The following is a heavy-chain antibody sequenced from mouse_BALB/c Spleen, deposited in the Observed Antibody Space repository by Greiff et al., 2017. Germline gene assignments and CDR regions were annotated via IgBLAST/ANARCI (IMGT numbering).Heavy chain of an antibody. CDR1: GFTFSSYA. CDR3: ARDAHYYGSRGWYFDV. J-gene: IGHJ1*01. CDR2: ISSGGSYT. D-gene: IGHD1-1*01. V-gene: IGHV5-9-4*01. Sequence: DVQLVESGGGLVKPGGSLKLSCAASGFTFSSYAMSWVRQSPEKRLEWVAEISSGGSYTYYPDTVTGRFTISRDNAKNTLYLEMSSLRSEDTAMYYCARDAHYYGSRGWYFDVWGAGTTVTVSS.